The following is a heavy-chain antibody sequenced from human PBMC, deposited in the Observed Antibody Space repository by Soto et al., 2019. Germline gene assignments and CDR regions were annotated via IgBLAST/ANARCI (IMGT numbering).Heavy chain of an antibody. CDR2: IYYSGST. CDR1: GGXISSSSYY. CDR3: ARRKGWRIAAAGSIYYYYGMDV. V-gene: IGHV4-39*01. D-gene: IGHD6-13*01. J-gene: IGHJ6*02. Sequence: SETLSLTCTVSGGXISSSSYYWGWIRQPPGKGLEWIGSIYYSGSTYYNPSLKSRVTISVDTSKNQFSLKLSSVTAADTAVYYCARRKGWRIAAAGSIYYYYGMDVWGQGTTVTVSS.